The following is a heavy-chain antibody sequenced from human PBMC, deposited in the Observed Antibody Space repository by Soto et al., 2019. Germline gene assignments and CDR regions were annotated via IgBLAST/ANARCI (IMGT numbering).Heavy chain of an antibody. CDR1: GGTFSTSS. Sequence: QVQLVQSGAPVKEPGTSVTVSCRASGGTFSTSSFVWVRQGPGQGLEWMGGIIPIFSKTNVAPKFQDRITFTADESTRTAYMELSSLRSEDKAIYYCPRDVVRSTGGDCWGQGTLVTVSS. J-gene: IGHJ4*02. D-gene: IGHD7-27*01. V-gene: IGHV1-69*01. CDR2: IIPIFSKT. CDR3: PRDVVRSTGGDC.